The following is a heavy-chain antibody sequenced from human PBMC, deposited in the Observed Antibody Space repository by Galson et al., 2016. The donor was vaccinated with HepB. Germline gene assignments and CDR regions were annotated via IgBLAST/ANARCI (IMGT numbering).Heavy chain of an antibody. CDR3: ARDLSDGGGIYYQAFDS. D-gene: IGHD4-23*01. CDR1: DGSIANNF. V-gene: IGHV4-34*01. CDR2: VSHIGST. J-gene: IGHJ4*02. Sequence: SETLSLTCAVSDGSIANNFWHWVRQTPGKGLEWIGEVSHIGSTNLNPSLKSRLTMSVDTSNHQFSLKLTSVTAADTAVYYCARDLSDGGGIYYQAFDSWGQGTLFTVSS.